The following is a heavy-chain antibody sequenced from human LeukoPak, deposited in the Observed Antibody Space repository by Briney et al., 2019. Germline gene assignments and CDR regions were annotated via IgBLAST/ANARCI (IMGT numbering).Heavy chain of an antibody. Sequence: GGSLRLSCAASGFTFYTYAMSWVRQAPGKGLEWVSGISGSAGSIYYADSVKGRFTISRDNSKNTLYLQMNSLRAEGTAVYYCAKDRWLQPLYGMDVWGQGTTVTVSS. CDR1: GFTFYTYA. CDR2: ISGSAGSI. V-gene: IGHV3-23*01. J-gene: IGHJ6*02. D-gene: IGHD5-24*01. CDR3: AKDRWLQPLYGMDV.